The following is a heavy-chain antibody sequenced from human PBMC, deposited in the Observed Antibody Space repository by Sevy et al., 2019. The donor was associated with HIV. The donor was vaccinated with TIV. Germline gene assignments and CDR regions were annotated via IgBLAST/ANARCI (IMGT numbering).Heavy chain of an antibody. Sequence: GGSLRLSCAASGFTFSSYSMNWVRQAPDKGLEWVSSVSSSSSYIDYADSVKGRFTISRDNAKNSLYLQMNSLRAEDTAVYYCARAGGAVAGFADDAFDIWGQGTMVTVSS. J-gene: IGHJ3*02. V-gene: IGHV3-21*01. CDR2: VSSSSSYI. CDR1: GFTFSSYS. D-gene: IGHD6-19*01. CDR3: ARAGGAVAGFADDAFDI.